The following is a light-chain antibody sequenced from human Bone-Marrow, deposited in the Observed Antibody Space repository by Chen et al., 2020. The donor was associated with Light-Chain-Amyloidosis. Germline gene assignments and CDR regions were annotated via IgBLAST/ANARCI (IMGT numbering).Light chain of an antibody. CDR2: EDD. Sequence: NFMLTQPHSVSESPGKTVIISCTRSSGSIATNYVQWYQQRPGSSPTTVIYEDDQRPSGVPDRVSCSIDRSSNSASLTISGLKTEDEADYYCQSYQGSSQGVFGGGTKLTVL. CDR3: QSYQGSSQGV. J-gene: IGLJ3*02. V-gene: IGLV6-57*01. CDR1: SGSIATNY.